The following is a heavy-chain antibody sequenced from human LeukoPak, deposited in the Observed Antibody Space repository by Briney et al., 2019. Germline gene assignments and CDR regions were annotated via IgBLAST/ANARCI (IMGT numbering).Heavy chain of an antibody. D-gene: IGHD3-22*01. CDR3: AKVGYYYDSSGFRYYFDY. CDR1: GFTFSSYA. V-gene: IGHV3-9*01. Sequence: PGGSLRLSCAASGFTFSSYAMHWVRQAPGKGLEWVSGISWNSGSIGYADSVKGRFTISRDNAKNSLYLQMNSLRAEDTALYYCAKVGYYYDSSGFRYYFDYWGQGTLVTVSS. J-gene: IGHJ4*02. CDR2: ISWNSGSI.